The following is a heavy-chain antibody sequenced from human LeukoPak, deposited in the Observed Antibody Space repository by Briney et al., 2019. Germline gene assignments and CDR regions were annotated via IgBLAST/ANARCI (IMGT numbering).Heavy chain of an antibody. CDR2: INPNSGGT. Sequence: ASVKVSCKASGYTFTGYYMHWVRQAPGQGLEWMGWINPNSGGTNYAQKFQGRVTMTRDPSSSTAYMELSRLRSDDTAVYYCATLKPTFGGLFWGQGTLVTVSS. J-gene: IGHJ4*02. D-gene: IGHD3-16*01. CDR3: ATLKPTFGGLF. CDR1: GYTFTGYY. V-gene: IGHV1-2*02.